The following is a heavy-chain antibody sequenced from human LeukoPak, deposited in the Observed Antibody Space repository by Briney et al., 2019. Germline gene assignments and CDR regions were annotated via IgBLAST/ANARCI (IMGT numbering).Heavy chain of an antibody. CDR3: TKGDGGWYPIDS. V-gene: IGHV3-23*01. CDR1: GFTFKGYG. D-gene: IGHD6-19*01. Sequence: GGSLRLSCAASGFTFKGYGMSWVRQAPGKGLEWVSTINDNGANTHYADSVKGRFTISRDSSKNTLFLQMNSLRADDTARYYCTKGDGGWYPIDSWGQGTLIIVSS. CDR2: INDNGANT. J-gene: IGHJ4*02.